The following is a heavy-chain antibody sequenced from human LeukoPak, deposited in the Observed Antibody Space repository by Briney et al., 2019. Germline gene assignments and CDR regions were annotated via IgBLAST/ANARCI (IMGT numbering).Heavy chain of an antibody. CDR3: ARHEYGYYFDH. D-gene: IGHD4-17*01. V-gene: IGHV5-51*01. J-gene: IGHJ4*02. CDR2: IYPADSDT. CDR1: GYSFTSRW. Sequence: GESLEISCQGSGYSFTSRWIGWVRQLPGKGLEWMGIIYPADSDTKYSPSFQGQVTISADKSNTTAYLHFSSLKASDTAIYYCARHEYGYYFDHWGQGTLVTVSS.